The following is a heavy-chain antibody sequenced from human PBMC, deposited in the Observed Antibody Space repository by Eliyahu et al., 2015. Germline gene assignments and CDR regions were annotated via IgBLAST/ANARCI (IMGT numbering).Heavy chain of an antibody. Sequence: QVQLQQWGAGLLKPSXTLSLPXXVYGXXFXGXYWSWIRQPPGKGLEWIGEINHSGSTNYNPSLKGRVTISVDTSKNQFSLNLRSVTAADTAVYYCARGLLIAVAALSADWFDPWGQGTLVTVSP. V-gene: IGHV4-34*01. J-gene: IGHJ5*02. D-gene: IGHD6-19*01. CDR3: ARGLLIAVAALSADWFDP. CDR1: GXXFXGXY. CDR2: INHSGST.